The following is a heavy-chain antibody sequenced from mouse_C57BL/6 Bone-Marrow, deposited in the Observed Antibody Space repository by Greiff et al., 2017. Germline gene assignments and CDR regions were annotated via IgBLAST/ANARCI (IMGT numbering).Heavy chain of an antibody. V-gene: IGHV1-15*01. CDR1: GYTFTDYE. CDR2: LDPETGGT. J-gene: IGHJ4*01. Sequence: VQLQESGAELVRPGASVTLSCKASGYTFTDYEMHWVKQTPVHGLEWIGALDPETGGTAYNQKFKGKAILTADTTTSTAYMELRSLTSEDSAVYYCTREGVLYYSNYGAMDYWGQGTSVTVSS. CDR3: TREGVLYYSNYGAMDY. D-gene: IGHD2-5*01.